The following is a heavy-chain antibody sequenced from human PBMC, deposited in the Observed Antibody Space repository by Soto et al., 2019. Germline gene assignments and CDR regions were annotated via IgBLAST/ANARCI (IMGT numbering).Heavy chain of an antibody. D-gene: IGHD5-12*01. CDR1: GGSFSGYY. CDR2: INHSGST. CDR3: ARGWVATSRPLFDY. Sequence: NPSETLSLTCAVYGGSFSGYYWSWIRQPPGKGLEWIGEINHSGSTNYNPSLKSRVTISVDTSKNQFSLKLSSVTAADTAVYYCARGWVATSRPLFDYWGQGTLVTVSS. V-gene: IGHV4-34*01. J-gene: IGHJ4*02.